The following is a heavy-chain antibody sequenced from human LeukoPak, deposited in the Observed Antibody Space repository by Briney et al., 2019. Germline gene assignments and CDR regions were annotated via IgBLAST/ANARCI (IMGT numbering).Heavy chain of an antibody. CDR1: GFTFSSYG. CDR2: IRYDGSNK. V-gene: IGHV3-30*02. CDR3: AKDRTYCSSTICYDPDAFDI. D-gene: IGHD2-2*01. Sequence: GGSLRLSCAASGFTFSSYGMHWIRQAPGKGLEWVAFIRYDGSNKYYADSVKGRFTISRDNSKNTLYLQMNSLRAEDTAVYYCAKDRTYCSSTICYDPDAFDIWGQGTMVTVSS. J-gene: IGHJ3*02.